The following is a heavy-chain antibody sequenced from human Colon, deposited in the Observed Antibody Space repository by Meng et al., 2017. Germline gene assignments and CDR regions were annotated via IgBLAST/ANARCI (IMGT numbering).Heavy chain of an antibody. D-gene: IGHD4-17*01. J-gene: IGHJ5*02. Sequence: QVQLQQWGGGLLKPSETLSLTCAVSGGSFSGFYWSWIRQPPGKGLEWIGEIDHFGISNYNSSLKGRLTMSVDTSKKQISLTLTSVTAADTAVYYCATGLRHGDWFDPWGPGTLVTVSS. CDR1: GGSFSGFY. CDR2: IDHFGIS. CDR3: ATGLRHGDWFDP. V-gene: IGHV4-34*01.